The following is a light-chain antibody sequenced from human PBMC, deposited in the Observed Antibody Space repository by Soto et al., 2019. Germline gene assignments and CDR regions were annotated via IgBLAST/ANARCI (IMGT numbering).Light chain of an antibody. V-gene: IGKV1-9*01. CDR2: VAS. J-gene: IGKJ2*01. CDR1: QGINNY. CDR3: QQVNRYPYT. Sequence: DIQLTQSPSFLSASVGDRVTITCRVSQGINNYLVWYQQKPGNAPKLLIYVASTLQSGVPSRFSGSGSGTHFTLTISSLQPEDFATYYCQQVNRYPYTFGQGTKLDIK.